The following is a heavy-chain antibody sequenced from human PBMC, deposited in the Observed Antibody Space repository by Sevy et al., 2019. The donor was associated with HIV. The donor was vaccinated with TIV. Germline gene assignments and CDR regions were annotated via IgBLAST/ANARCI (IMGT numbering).Heavy chain of an antibody. CDR2: ISYDGSNK. D-gene: IGHD3-22*01. V-gene: IGHV3-30*18. J-gene: IGHJ3*02. Sequence: GGSLRLSCAASGFTFSSYGMHWVRQAPGKGLEWVAVISYDGSNKYYADSVKGRFTISRDNSKNTLYLQMNSLRAEDTAVYYCAKDFSSSGYVSRLSAFDIWGQGTMVTVSS. CDR3: AKDFSSSGYVSRLSAFDI. CDR1: GFTFSSYG.